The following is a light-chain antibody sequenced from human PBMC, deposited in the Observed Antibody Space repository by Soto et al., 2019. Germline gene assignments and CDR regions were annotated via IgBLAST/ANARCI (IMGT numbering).Light chain of an antibody. CDR3: QQSITAPLT. V-gene: IGKV1-39*01. CDR2: SAS. CDR1: QSIDNY. J-gene: IGKJ4*01. Sequence: DIQMTQSPSSLSASVGDRVTITCRASQSIDNYLNWYQQKSGKAPQLLIYSASHLQSGFPSRFSGGGYGTDFILTISSLQPEDSPIYFCQQSITAPLTLGGGTKVEIK.